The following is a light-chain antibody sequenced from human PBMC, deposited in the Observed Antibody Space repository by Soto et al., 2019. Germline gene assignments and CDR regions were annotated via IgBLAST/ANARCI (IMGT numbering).Light chain of an antibody. V-gene: IGLV2-14*03. CDR3: SSYSSNNILSYV. J-gene: IGLJ1*01. CDR2: EVN. Sequence: QSALTQPASVSGAPGQSITISCTGTSNDVGGYKYVSWYQQRPGTAPKLIMFEVNNRPSGVSDRFSGSRSANTASLTISGLQAQDEADYYGSSYSSNNILSYVFGTGTKLTVL. CDR1: SNDVGGYKY.